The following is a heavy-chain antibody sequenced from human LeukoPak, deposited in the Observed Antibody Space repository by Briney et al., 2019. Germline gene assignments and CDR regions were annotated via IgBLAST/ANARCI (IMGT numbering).Heavy chain of an antibody. D-gene: IGHD6-13*01. J-gene: IGHJ5*02. CDR2: IYYSGST. CDR1: GGSISSDGYY. CDR3: ARGDLLYSSSRNWCDP. V-gene: IGHV4-31*03. Sequence: SETLSLTCTVSGGSISSDGYYWSWIRQHPGKGLEWIGYIYYSGSTYYNPSLKSRVTISVDTSKNQFSLKLSSVTAADTAVYYCARGDLLYSSSRNWCDPWGQGTLVTVSS.